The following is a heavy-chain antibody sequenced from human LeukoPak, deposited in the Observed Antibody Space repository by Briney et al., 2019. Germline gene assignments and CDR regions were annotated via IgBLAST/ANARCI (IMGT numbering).Heavy chain of an antibody. CDR2: ISAYSGNT. V-gene: IGHV1-18*01. J-gene: IGHJ6*02. Sequence: GASVKVSCKASGYTFTSYVISWVRQAPGQGREWMGWISAYSGNTNYEQEIQGSVTMTTDTSTSTAYMELRRLRSDDTAVYYCAREGATVVRYYYYGMDVWGQGTTVTVSS. CDR3: AREGATVVRYYYYGMDV. CDR1: GYTFTSYV. D-gene: IGHD1-26*01.